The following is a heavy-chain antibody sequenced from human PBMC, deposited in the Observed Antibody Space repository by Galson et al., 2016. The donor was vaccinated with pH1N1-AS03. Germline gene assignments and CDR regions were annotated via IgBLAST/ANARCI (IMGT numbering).Heavy chain of an antibody. CDR2: IWNDGSLK. J-gene: IGHJ4*02. CDR1: GFTFRTFG. V-gene: IGHV3-33*01. Sequence: SLRLSCAASGFTFRTFGMHWVRQAPGKGLEWVAVIWNDGSLKKYGDSVKGRFIISRDNSNNTVSLEMSSLRAEDTAVYYCVTGNQNYFDYGGRGTLVTVSS. CDR3: VTGNQNYFDY. D-gene: IGHD2-8*02.